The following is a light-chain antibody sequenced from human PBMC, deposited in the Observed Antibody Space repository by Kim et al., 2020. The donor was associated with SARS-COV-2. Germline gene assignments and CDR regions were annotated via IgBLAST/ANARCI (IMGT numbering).Light chain of an antibody. CDR1: KSNNKNNF. V-gene: IGLV1-47*01. CDR2: GTD. Sequence: GQRVTISCARRKSNNKNNFVYRYQVPAGTAPKVLIYGTDERASGVPDRFAGSKSGTSASLDISGLRSEDEAENYCAAWDDNLSGRVFGGGTQLTVL. CDR3: AAWDDNLSGRV. J-gene: IGLJ3*02.